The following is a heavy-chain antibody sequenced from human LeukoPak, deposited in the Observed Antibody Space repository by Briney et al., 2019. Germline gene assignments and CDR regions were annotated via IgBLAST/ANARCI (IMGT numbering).Heavy chain of an antibody. CDR3: ASEAGDYYYFDY. J-gene: IGHJ4*02. CDR2: IYSGGST. D-gene: IGHD4-17*01. V-gene: IGHV3-66*02. CDR1: GFTVSSNY. Sequence: GGSLRPSCAASGFTVSSNYMSWVREAPGKGLEWVSVIYSGGSTYYADSVKGRFTISRDNSKNTLYLQMNSLRAEDTAVYYCASEAGDYYYFDYWGQGTLSPSPQ.